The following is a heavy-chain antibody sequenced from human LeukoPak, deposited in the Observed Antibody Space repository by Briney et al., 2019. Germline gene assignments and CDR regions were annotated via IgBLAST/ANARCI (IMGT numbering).Heavy chain of an antibody. Sequence: PGGSLRLSCAASGFTFSSYAMHWVRQAPGKGLEWVSGISGSGDNTYYADSVKGRFTISRDNSKNTLYLQMNSLRAEDTAVYYCAKGDDYGDPRAPFGYWGQGTLVTVSS. CDR2: ISGSGDNT. CDR1: GFTFSSYA. D-gene: IGHD4-17*01. V-gene: IGHV3-23*01. CDR3: AKGDDYGDPRAPFGY. J-gene: IGHJ4*02.